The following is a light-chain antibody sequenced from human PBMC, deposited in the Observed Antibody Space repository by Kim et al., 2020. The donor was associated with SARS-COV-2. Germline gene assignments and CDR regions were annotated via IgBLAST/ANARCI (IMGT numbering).Light chain of an antibody. CDR1: SSDVGGYNY. V-gene: IGLV2-14*01. Sequence: QSALTQPAAVSGSPGQSITISCTGTSSDVGGYNYVSWYQQHPDTAPKLMIFDVNQRPSGVSDRFSGSKSGNTASLTISGLQAEDEADYYCSSYTTSTTWVFGGGTQLTVL. CDR3: SSYTTSTTWV. CDR2: DVN. J-gene: IGLJ3*02.